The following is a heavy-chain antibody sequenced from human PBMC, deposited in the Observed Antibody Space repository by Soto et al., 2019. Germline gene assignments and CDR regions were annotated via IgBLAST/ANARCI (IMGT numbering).Heavy chain of an antibody. V-gene: IGHV4-30-4*01. CDR2: IYYSGST. CDR3: AREDLGVRQSDY. D-gene: IGHD1-26*01. CDR1: GGSISSGDYY. Sequence: SETLSLTCTVSGGSISSGDYYWSWTRQPPGKGLEWIGYIYYSGSTYYNPSLKSRVTISVDTSKNQFSLKLSSVTAADTAVYYCAREDLGVRQSDYWGQGTLVTVSS. J-gene: IGHJ4*02.